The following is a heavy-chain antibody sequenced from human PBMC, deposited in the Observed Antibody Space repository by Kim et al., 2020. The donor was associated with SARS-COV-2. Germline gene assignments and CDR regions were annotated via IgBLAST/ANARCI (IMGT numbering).Heavy chain of an antibody. V-gene: IGHV4-34*01. Sequence: SETLSLTCAVYGGSLSGYSWNWIRQSPGKGLEWIGEINHSGGTNCSPSLKSRVTMSIDTSKNQFSLRLSSVTAADTAVYYCARGHIVVVPAPILGLGPIYYYYNMDVWGRGTTVTVSS. J-gene: IGHJ6*03. D-gene: IGHD2-2*01. CDR3: ARGHIVVVPAPILGLGPIYYYYNMDV. CDR2: INHSGGT. CDR1: GGSLSGYS.